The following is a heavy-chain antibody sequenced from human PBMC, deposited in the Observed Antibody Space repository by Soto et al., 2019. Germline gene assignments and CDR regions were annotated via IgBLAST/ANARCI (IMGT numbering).Heavy chain of an antibody. CDR1: GFTFSAVY. CDR2: ISSSGTSA. J-gene: IGHJ4*02. CDR3: ARDRGAVTGQYFDY. V-gene: IGHV3-11*05. Sequence: QVQLEESGGGLVKPGGSLRLSCAASGFTFSAVYMSWIRQSTHKGLEYISYISSSGTSANYADSVKGRFTISRDNAKNSLYLQMNSLRAEDTAVYYCARDRGAVTGQYFDYWGQGALVTVSS. D-gene: IGHD6-19*01.